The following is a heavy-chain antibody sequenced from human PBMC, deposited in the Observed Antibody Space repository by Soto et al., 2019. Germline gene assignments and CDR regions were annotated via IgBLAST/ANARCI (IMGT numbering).Heavy chain of an antibody. CDR2: IKPDGSDK. CDR1: GFTFNNYW. D-gene: IGHD2-21*01. Sequence: EVQLVESGGGLVQPGGSLRLSCAASGFTFNNYWMKWVRQAPGKGLEWVATIKPDGSDKYYVESVKGRFTLSRDNAENSMDLQMNNRGVEDTALYYCTRGYSGSFDFWGQGAMVTVSS. V-gene: IGHV3-7*03. CDR3: TRGYSGSFDF. J-gene: IGHJ3*01.